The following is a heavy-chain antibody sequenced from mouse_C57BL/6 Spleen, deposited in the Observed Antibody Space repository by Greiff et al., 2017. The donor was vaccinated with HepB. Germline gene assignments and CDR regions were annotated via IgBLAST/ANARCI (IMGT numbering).Heavy chain of an antibody. J-gene: IGHJ2*01. CDR3: ARNYGYFDY. V-gene: IGHV1-61*01. D-gene: IGHD1-1*01. CDR1: GYTFTSYW. Sequence: VQLQQPGAELVRPGSSVKLSCKASGYTFTSYWIDWVKQRPGQGLEWIGNIYPSDSETHYNQKFKDKATLTVDKSSSTAYMQLSSLTSEDSAVYYCARNYGYFDYWGQGTTLTVSS. CDR2: IYPSDSET.